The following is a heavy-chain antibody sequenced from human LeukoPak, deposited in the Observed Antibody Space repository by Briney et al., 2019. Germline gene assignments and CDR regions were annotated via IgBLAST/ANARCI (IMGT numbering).Heavy chain of an antibody. CDR2: IYRGNSDT. J-gene: IGHJ5*02. D-gene: IGHD6-19*01. Sequence: GESLKISCKASGYSFTTYWIAWGRQMPGKGLEWMGLIYRGNSDTRYCPSFQGQVTISANNSNSTAYLQWSSSKASDTAMYYCARRISASYWFDPWGQGTLVTVSS. V-gene: IGHV5-51*01. CDR1: GYSFTTYW. CDR3: ARRISASYWFDP.